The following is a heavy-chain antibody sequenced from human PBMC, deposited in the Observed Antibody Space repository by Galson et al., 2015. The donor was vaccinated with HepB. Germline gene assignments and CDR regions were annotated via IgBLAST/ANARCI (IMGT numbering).Heavy chain of an antibody. CDR3: AGSTTVTRGGDAFDI. D-gene: IGHD4-17*01. J-gene: IGHJ3*02. CDR2: ISSSSSYI. Sequence: SLRLSCAASGFTFSSYSMNWVRQAPGKGLEWVSSISSSSSYIYYADSVKGRFTISRDNAKNSLYLQMNSLRAEDTAVYYCAGSTTVTRGGDAFDIWGQGTMVTVSS. CDR1: GFTFSSYS. V-gene: IGHV3-21*01.